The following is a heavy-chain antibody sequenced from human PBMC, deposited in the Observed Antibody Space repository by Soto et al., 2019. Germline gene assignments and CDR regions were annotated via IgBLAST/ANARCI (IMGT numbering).Heavy chain of an antibody. D-gene: IGHD6-19*01. V-gene: IGHV3-53*04. CDR2: IYSGGTT. CDR3: ARGAGYSSGWYDY. CDR1: GFTVSSNF. Sequence: EVQLVESGGALVQPGGSLRLSCAASGFTVSSNFMNWVRQAPGKGLEWVSVIYSGGTTYYADSVKGRFTISRHNSKNTLYLQMNSLRPEDTAVYYCARGAGYSSGWYDYWGQGTLVTVSS. J-gene: IGHJ4*02.